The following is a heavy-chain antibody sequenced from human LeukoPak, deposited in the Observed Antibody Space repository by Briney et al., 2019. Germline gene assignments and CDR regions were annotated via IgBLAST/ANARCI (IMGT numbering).Heavy chain of an antibody. CDR2: IYTSGST. V-gene: IGHV4-4*07. J-gene: IGHJ5*02. CDR1: GGSISSYY. Sequence: SETLSLTCTVSGGSISSYYWSWIRQPAGKGLEWIGRIYTSGSTNYNPSLKSRVTMSVDTSKNQFSLKLSSVTAADTAVYYCARDSDTAMAYNWSDPWGQGTLVTVSS. CDR3: ARDSDTAMAYNWSDP. D-gene: IGHD5-18*01.